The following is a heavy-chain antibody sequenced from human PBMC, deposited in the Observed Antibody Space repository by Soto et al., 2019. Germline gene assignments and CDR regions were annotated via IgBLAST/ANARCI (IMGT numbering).Heavy chain of an antibody. CDR1: GGSLSSSSYY. V-gene: IGHV4-39*01. Sequence: PSETLSLTCTDSGGSLSSSSYYWGWIRQPPGKGLEWIGNIYYSGSTYYNPSLKSRVTISVDTSKNQFSLKLSSVTAADTAVYYCMLGSGWKDFDYWGQGTLVTVSS. J-gene: IGHJ4*02. CDR2: IYYSGST. CDR3: MLGSGWKDFDY. D-gene: IGHD3-22*01.